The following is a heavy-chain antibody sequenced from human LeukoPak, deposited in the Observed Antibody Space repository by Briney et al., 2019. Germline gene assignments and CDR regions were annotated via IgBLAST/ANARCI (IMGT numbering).Heavy chain of an antibody. V-gene: IGHV3-30-3*01. CDR3: ARDKSIAVAGTFDY. CDR1: GFTFSSYA. D-gene: IGHD6-19*01. Sequence: GESLRLSCAASGFTFSSYAMHWVRQAPGKGLEWVAVISYDGSNKYYADSVKGRFTISRDNSKNTLYLQMNSLRAEDTAVYYCARDKSIAVAGTFDYWGQGTLVTVSS. J-gene: IGHJ4*02. CDR2: ISYDGSNK.